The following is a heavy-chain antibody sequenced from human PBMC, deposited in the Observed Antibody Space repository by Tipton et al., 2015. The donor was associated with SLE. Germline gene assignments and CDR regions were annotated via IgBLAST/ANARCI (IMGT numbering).Heavy chain of an antibody. V-gene: IGHV4-39*07. D-gene: IGHD3-9*01. CDR1: GGSIRSSNFY. Sequence: TLSLTCAVSGGSIRSSNFYWGWIRPPPGRGLDWIGSFYYSGSTYYDPSLKSRVTISIDTSKNQFSLKLSSVTAADTAVYYCARHYDIMSTPLYYFDYWGQGTLVTVSS. CDR2: FYYSGST. CDR3: ARHYDIMSTPLYYFDY. J-gene: IGHJ4*02.